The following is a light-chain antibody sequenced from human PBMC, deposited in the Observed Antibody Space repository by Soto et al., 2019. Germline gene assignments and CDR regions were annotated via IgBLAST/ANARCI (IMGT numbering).Light chain of an antibody. J-gene: IGKJ5*01. V-gene: IGKV3D-15*01. CDR2: GAS. Sequence: EIVMTQSPATLSVSPGERATLSCRASQSVSNNLAWYQQKPGQAPRLLIYGASTRPTGIPARFSGSGSGTDFTLTISSLQSEDFAVYYCQQYNNWPITFGQGTRLEIK. CDR3: QQYNNWPIT. CDR1: QSVSNN.